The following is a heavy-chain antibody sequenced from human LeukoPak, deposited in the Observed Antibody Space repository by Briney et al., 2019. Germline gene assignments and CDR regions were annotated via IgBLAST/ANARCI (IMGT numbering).Heavy chain of an antibody. V-gene: IGHV4-59*01. Sequence: SETLSLTCSVSSGSITSYYWSWLRQPPGKGLEWIGYIYYSGSTNYNPSVKSRVTMSVDTSKNQFSLKLNSVTAADTAVYYCASSGQCTNGLCRDVGYMDVWGKGTTVTVSS. D-gene: IGHD2-8*01. CDR1: SGSITSYY. CDR2: IYYSGST. CDR3: ASSGQCTNGLCRDVGYMDV. J-gene: IGHJ6*03.